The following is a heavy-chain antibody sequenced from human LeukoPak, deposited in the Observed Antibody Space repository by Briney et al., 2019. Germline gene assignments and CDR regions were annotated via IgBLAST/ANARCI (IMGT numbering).Heavy chain of an antibody. CDR2: INPNSGGT. CDR1: GYTFTGYY. D-gene: IGHD1-26*01. CDR3: ARDPTSGSYYGGPYFDY. Sequence: ASVKVSCKASGYTFTGYYMHWVRQAPGQGLEWMGWINPNSGGTNYAQKFQGWVTMTRDTSISTAYMELSRLRSDDTAVYYCARDPTSGSYYGGPYFDYWGQGTLVTVPS. V-gene: IGHV1-2*04. J-gene: IGHJ4*02.